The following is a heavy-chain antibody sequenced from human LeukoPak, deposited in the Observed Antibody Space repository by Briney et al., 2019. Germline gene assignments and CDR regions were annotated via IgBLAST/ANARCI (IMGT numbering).Heavy chain of an antibody. D-gene: IGHD4-11*01. J-gene: IGHJ5*02. CDR1: SYNFANYW. CDR2: IYPGGSHT. Sequence: GKSLKISCKASSYNFANYWIGWVRQMPGKGLEWMGIIYPGGSHTMYSPSFQGQVTISVDWSTSTVYLQWSTLKASDTAMYYCARRDYTSVWFDPWGQGTLVTVSS. V-gene: IGHV5-51*01. CDR3: ARRDYTSVWFDP.